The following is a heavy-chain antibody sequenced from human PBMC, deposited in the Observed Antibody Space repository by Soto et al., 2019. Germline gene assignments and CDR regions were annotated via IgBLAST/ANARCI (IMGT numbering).Heavy chain of an antibody. D-gene: IGHD5-12*01. V-gene: IGHV4-31*03. CDR1: GGSISSGGYY. CDR3: ARDPVGYDTHPCGMDV. J-gene: IGHJ6*02. CDR2: IYYSGST. Sequence: SETLSLTCTVSGGSISSGGYYWSWIRQHPGKGLEWIGYIYYSGSTYYNPSLKSRVTISVDTSKNQFSLKLSSVTAADTAVYYCARDPVGYDTHPCGMDVWGQGTTVTVSS.